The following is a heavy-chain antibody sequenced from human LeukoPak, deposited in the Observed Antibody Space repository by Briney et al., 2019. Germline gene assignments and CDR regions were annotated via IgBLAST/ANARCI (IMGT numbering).Heavy chain of an antibody. D-gene: IGHD6-13*01. CDR3: ARGLGIAAAGTVFWFDP. J-gene: IGHJ5*02. CDR2: INPNSGGT. Sequence: ASVKVSCKASGYTFTGYYMHWVRQAPGQGLEWMGWINPNSGGTNYAQKFQGRVTMTRDTSISTAYMELSRLRSDDTAVYYCARGLGIAAAGTVFWFDPWGQGTLVTVSS. CDR1: GYTFTGYY. V-gene: IGHV1-2*02.